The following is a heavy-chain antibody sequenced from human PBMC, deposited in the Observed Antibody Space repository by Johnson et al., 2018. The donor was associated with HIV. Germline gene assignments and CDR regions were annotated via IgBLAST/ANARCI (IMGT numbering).Heavy chain of an antibody. V-gene: IGHV3-30*18. Sequence: QVQLVESGGGVVQPGGSLRLSCAASGFTFSSYAMNWVRQAPGKGLEWVAVISYDGSNKYYADSVKGRFTISRDNSKHTLDMQMNRLRAEDTAVYFCAKSAIATYYDSIGYLFTGQHDAFDIWGQGTMVTVSS. D-gene: IGHD3-22*01. CDR2: ISYDGSNK. J-gene: IGHJ3*02. CDR3: AKSAIATYYDSIGYLFTGQHDAFDI. CDR1: GFTFSSYA.